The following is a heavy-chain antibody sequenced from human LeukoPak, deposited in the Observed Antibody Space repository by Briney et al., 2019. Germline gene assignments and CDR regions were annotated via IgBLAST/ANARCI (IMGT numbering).Heavy chain of an antibody. CDR2: IYCSGST. CDR3: ARSRAFNSGAFDP. J-gene: IGHJ5*02. D-gene: IGHD1-26*01. Sequence: PSETLSLTCTVSGGSISSYYWSWIRQPPGKGLEWIGYIYCSGSTNYNPSLKSRVTISVDTSKNQFSLRLNSVTAADTAVYYCARSRAFNSGAFDPWGQGSLVTVSS. CDR1: GGSISSYY. V-gene: IGHV4-59*01.